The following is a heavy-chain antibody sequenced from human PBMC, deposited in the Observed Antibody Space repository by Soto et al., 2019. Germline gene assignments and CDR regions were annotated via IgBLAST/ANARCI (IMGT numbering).Heavy chain of an antibody. CDR2: ISAYNGNT. CDR3: ARDRITIFGLMKSSYYYYGMDV. V-gene: IGHV1-18*01. CDR1: GYTFTSYG. D-gene: IGHD3-3*01. J-gene: IGHJ6*02. Sequence: QVQLVQSGAEVKKPGASVKVSCKASGYTFTSYGISWVRQAPGQGLEWMGWISAYNGNTNYAQKLQGRVTITADESTSTAYMELSSLRSEDTAVYYCARDRITIFGLMKSSYYYYGMDVWGQGTTVTVSS.